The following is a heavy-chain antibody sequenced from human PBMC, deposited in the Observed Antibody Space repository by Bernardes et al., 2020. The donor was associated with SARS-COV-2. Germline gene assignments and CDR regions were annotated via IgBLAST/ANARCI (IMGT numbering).Heavy chain of an antibody. CDR3: STTRNDYGDIVDHFQH. V-gene: IGHV3-30*03. Sequence: GSLRLSCVASGLTFSSYGMHWVRQAPGKGLEWVALISNDGSNKYYADSVKGRFTISRDNSRNTLYLQVNSLRAEDTAVYYCSTTRNDYGDIVDHFQHWGQGTLVTVSS. CDR1: GLTFSSYG. J-gene: IGHJ1*01. CDR2: ISNDGSNK. D-gene: IGHD4-17*01.